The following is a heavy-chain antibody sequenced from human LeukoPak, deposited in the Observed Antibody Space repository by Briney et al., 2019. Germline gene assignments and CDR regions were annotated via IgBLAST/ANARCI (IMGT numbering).Heavy chain of an antibody. Sequence: ASVKVSCRVSGYTLTELSMHWVRQAPGKGLEWMGGFDPEDGETIYAQKFQGRVTMTEDTSTDTAYKELSSLRSEDTAVYYCATGVGFGGYYYYGMDVWGQGTTVTVSS. D-gene: IGHD3-3*01. CDR2: FDPEDGET. V-gene: IGHV1-24*01. J-gene: IGHJ6*02. CDR1: GYTLTELS. CDR3: ATGVGFGGYYYYGMDV.